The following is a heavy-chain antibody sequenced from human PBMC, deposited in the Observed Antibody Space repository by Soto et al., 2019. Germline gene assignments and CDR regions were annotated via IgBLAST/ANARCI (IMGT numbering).Heavy chain of an antibody. J-gene: IGHJ4*02. CDR3: ATHTPYGDYDY. D-gene: IGHD4-17*01. Sequence: GGSLRLSCAASGFTFDDYAMHWVRQAPGKGLEWVSGISWNSGSIGYADSVKGRFTISRDNAKNSLYLQMNSLRAEDTALYYCATHTPYGDYDYWGQGTLVTVSS. CDR2: ISWNSGSI. V-gene: IGHV3-9*01. CDR1: GFTFDDYA.